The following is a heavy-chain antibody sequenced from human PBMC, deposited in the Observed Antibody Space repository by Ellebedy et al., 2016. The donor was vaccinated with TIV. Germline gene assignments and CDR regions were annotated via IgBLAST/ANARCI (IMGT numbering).Heavy chain of an antibody. D-gene: IGHD6-19*01. V-gene: IGHV3-33*08. J-gene: IGHJ4*02. Sequence: GESLKISCAASGFTFSSYGMHWVRQAPGKGLEWVAVIWYDGSNKYYADSVKGRFTISRDNSKNTLYLQMNSLRAEDTAVYYCARGVGYSSGWYAYWGQGTLVTVSS. CDR2: IWYDGSNK. CDR1: GFTFSSYG. CDR3: ARGVGYSSGWYAY.